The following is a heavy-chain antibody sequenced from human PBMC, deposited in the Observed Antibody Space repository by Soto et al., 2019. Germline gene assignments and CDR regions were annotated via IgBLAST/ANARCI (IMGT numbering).Heavy chain of an antibody. D-gene: IGHD2-8*01. V-gene: IGHV3-23*01. CDR1: GFTFNNYA. Sequence: VQLLESGGGLVQPGGSLRLACAASGFTFNNYAMNWVRQAPGRGLEWVSIISPNGDNTYYADSVKGRFTISRDNSQNTVFLQMNSLRAEDTAIYFCAKVRLTDYLRYAPHLWGQGTLVTVSS. J-gene: IGHJ3*01. CDR3: AKVRLTDYLRYAPHL. CDR2: ISPNGDNT.